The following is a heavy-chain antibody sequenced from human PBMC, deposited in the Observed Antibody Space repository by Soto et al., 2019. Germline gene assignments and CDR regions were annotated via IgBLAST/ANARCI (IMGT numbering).Heavy chain of an antibody. D-gene: IGHD2-15*01. CDR2: ISYDGSNK. Sequence: GGSLRLSCAASGFTFSSYGMHWVRQAPGKGLEWVAVISYDGSNKYYADSVKGRFTISRDNSKNTLYLQMNSLRAEDTAVYYCAKDRMDPPLPYYYGMDVWGQGTTVTVSS. J-gene: IGHJ6*02. CDR1: GFTFSSYG. CDR3: AKDRMDPPLPYYYGMDV. V-gene: IGHV3-30*18.